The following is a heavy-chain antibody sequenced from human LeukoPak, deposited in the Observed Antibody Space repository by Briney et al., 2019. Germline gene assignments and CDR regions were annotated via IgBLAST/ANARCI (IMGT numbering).Heavy chain of an antibody. V-gene: IGHV3-30*03. D-gene: IGHD1-26*01. CDR3: ARGGTFYGY. Sequence: PGRSLRLSCAASGFTFSSFGIHWVRQAPGKRLEWVAVISYDGNNKYYADSVKGRFTISRDNANNSLYLQMSSLRAEDTAVYYCARGGTFYGYWGQGTLVTVSS. CDR1: GFTFSSFG. J-gene: IGHJ4*02. CDR2: ISYDGNNK.